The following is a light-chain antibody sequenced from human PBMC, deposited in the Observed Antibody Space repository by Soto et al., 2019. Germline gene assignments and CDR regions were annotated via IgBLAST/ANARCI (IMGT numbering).Light chain of an antibody. CDR3: QQYYSAPLT. Sequence: DIVMTQSPDSLAVSLGERATINCKSSQSVLSNSNNKNYLTWYQQRPGQPPKLLISWASTRESGVPDRFSGSGSGTDFTLTISSLQAENVAIYYCQQYYSAPLTFGGGTKVEI. CDR1: QSVLSNSNNKNY. J-gene: IGKJ4*01. V-gene: IGKV4-1*01. CDR2: WAS.